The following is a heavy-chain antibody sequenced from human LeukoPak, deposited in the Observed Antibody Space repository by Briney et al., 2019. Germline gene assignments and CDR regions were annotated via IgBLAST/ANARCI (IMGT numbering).Heavy chain of an antibody. J-gene: IGHJ4*02. CDR3: ARGVGTQDLDY. CDR1: VYTFTSSD. V-gene: IGHV1-8*01. D-gene: IGHD7-27*01. CDR2: MNPNSSNT. Sequence: ASVKVSCKASVYTFTSSDINWVRQATRQGLEWMGWMNPNSSNTGYAQKSQGRVTMTRSTSITTAYMEPTSLRSEDTAVYYCARGVGTQDLDYWGQGTLVAVSS.